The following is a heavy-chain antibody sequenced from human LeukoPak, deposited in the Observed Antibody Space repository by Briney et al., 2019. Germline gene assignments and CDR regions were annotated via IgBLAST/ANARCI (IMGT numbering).Heavy chain of an antibody. CDR2: ISSSSSYI. Sequence: GGSLRLSCAASGFTFSSYSMNWVRQAPGKGLEWVSSISSSSSYIYYADSVKGRFTISRDNAKNSLYLKMNSLRAEDTAVYYCARGGVYSYGQYYYYGMDVWGKGTTVTVSS. J-gene: IGHJ6*04. V-gene: IGHV3-21*01. CDR3: ARGGVYSYGQYYYYGMDV. D-gene: IGHD5-18*01. CDR1: GFTFSSYS.